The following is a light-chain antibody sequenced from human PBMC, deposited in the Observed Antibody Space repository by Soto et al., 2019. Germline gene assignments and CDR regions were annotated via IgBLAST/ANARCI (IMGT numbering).Light chain of an antibody. Sequence: DIQMTQSPSFLSASVGDRVTITCRASQTIARYLNWYQHKPGKDPKFLIYDATSLQSGVPSRFSGNGSATDFSLTINSLQPEDFATYYCQQSFSTPPTFGQGTKLEIK. CDR1: QTIARY. CDR2: DAT. V-gene: IGKV1-39*01. CDR3: QQSFSTPPT. J-gene: IGKJ2*01.